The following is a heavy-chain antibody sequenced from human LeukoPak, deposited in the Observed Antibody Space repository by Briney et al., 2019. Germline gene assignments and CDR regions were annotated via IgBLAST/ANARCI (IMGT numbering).Heavy chain of an antibody. Sequence: QSGGSLRLSCTASGFTFGDFGMSWVREAPGEGLEWVGFIRCKAYRGTTEYAASVKRRFTISRDDSNSISYLQMNSLKTEDTALYYCTGSFGELTFVDYWGQGTLVTVSS. V-gene: IGHV3-49*04. CDR1: GFTFGDFG. CDR3: TGSFGELTFVDY. CDR2: IRCKAYRGTT. J-gene: IGHJ4*02. D-gene: IGHD3-10*01.